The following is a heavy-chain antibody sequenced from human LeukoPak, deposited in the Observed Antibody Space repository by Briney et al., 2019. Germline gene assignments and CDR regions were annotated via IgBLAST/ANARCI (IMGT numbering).Heavy chain of an antibody. CDR1: GGTFSSYA. CDR2: IIPILGIA. V-gene: IGHV1-69*04. CDR3: AKGGPQLPFDP. J-gene: IGHJ5*02. Sequence: SVKVSCKASGGTFSSYAISWVRQAPGQGLEWMGRIIPILGIANYAQEFQGRVTITADKSTSTAYMELSSLRSEDTAVYYCAKGGPQLPFDPWGQGTLVTVSS. D-gene: IGHD1-26*01.